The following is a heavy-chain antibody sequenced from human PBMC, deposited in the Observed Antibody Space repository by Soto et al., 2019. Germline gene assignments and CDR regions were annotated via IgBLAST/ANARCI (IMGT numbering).Heavy chain of an antibody. J-gene: IGHJ6*02. V-gene: IGHV1-18*01. Sequence: GASVKVSCKASGYTFTSYGISWVRQAPGQGLEWMGWISAYNGNTNYAQKFQGRVTMTRDTSTSTAYMELSRLRSDDTAVYYCARDYPTPAGHCYYYGMDVWGQGTTVTVSS. CDR2: ISAYNGNT. D-gene: IGHD1-1*01. CDR3: ARDYPTPAGHCYYYGMDV. CDR1: GYTFTSYG.